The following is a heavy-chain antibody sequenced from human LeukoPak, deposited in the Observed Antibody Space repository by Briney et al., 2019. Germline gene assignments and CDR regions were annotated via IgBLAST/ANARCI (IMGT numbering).Heavy chain of an antibody. CDR2: IWNDGSDE. V-gene: IGHV3-33*01. J-gene: IGHJ3*02. CDR1: GFIFSKYA. D-gene: IGHD1-26*01. Sequence: GSLRLSCAASGFIFSKYAMHWVRQTPGKGLEWVAAIWNDGSDENYADSVKGRFTISSDNSKNTLYLQMNSLRAEDTAVYYCAFEIGRSQGAFDIWGQGTMIIVSS. CDR3: AFEIGRSQGAFDI.